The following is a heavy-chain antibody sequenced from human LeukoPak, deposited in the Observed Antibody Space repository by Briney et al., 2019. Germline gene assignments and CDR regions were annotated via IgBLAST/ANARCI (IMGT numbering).Heavy chain of an antibody. V-gene: IGHV3-30*04. Sequence: GGSLRLSCAASGFTFSSYAMHWVRQAPGKGLEWVAVISYDGSNKYYADSVKGRFTISRDNSKNTLYLQMNSLRAEGTAVYYCARADWDTAMIDYWGQGALVTVSS. CDR2: ISYDGSNK. CDR3: ARADWDTAMIDY. D-gene: IGHD5-18*01. J-gene: IGHJ4*02. CDR1: GFTFSSYA.